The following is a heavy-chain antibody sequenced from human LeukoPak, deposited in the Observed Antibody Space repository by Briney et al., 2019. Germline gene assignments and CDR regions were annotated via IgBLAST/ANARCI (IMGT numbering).Heavy chain of an antibody. V-gene: IGHV1-69*04. D-gene: IGHD3-22*01. CDR2: IIPILGIA. Sequence: SVKVSCKASGGTFSSYAISWVRQAPGQGLEWMGRIIPILGIANYAQKFQGRVTITADKSTSTAYMELSSLGSGDTAVYYCARGTRFGYYDSSGEVWGQGTTVTVSS. CDR3: ARGTRFGYYDSSGEV. J-gene: IGHJ6*02. CDR1: GGTFSSYA.